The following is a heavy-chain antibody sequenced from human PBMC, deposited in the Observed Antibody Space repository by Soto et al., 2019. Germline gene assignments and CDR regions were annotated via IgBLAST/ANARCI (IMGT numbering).Heavy chain of an antibody. D-gene: IGHD5-18*01. CDR1: GDSVASNSAA. V-gene: IGHV6-1*01. Sequence: PSQTLSLTCAISGDSVASNSAAWNWIRQSPSRGLEWLGRTYYRSKWYNDYAVPVKSRITINPDTSKNQFSLQLNSVTPEDTAVYYCARTRVYDSYSYFGMAVWGQGTTVTVS. J-gene: IGHJ6*02. CDR3: ARTRVYDSYSYFGMAV. CDR2: TYYRSKWYN.